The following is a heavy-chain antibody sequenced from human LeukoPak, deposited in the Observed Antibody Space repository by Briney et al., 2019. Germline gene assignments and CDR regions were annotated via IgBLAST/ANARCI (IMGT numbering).Heavy chain of an antibody. CDR2: ITGSGNSI. V-gene: IGHV3-11*01. Sequence: GGSLRLSCVASGFTFSDHYMGWVRQAPGKGREWISYITGSGNSINYANSVKGRFTISRDNAEDSLYLKMHNLRADDTAVYYCASLRDFFASGSYYKGGYFDHWGQGTLVTVSS. CDR1: GFTFSDHY. D-gene: IGHD3-10*01. CDR3: ASLRDFFASGSYYKGGYFDH. J-gene: IGHJ4*02.